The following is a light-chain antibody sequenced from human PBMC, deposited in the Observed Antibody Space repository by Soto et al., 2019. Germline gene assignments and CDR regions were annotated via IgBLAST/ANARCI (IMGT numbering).Light chain of an antibody. J-gene: IGLJ1*01. Sequence: QRVLTQPPSVSGAPGQRVTISCTGSSSNIGAGYDVHWYQQLPGTAPKLLIYGNSNRPSGVPDRFSGSKSGTSASLAITGLQAEAEADYYCQSYDSSLSGYVFGTGTKLTVL. CDR3: QSYDSSLSGYV. CDR2: GNS. CDR1: SSNIGAGYD. V-gene: IGLV1-40*01.